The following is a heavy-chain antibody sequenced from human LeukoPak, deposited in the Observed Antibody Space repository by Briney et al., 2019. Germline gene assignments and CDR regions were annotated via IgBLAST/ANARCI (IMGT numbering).Heavy chain of an antibody. CDR3: ARGESSSSPLYYYYYYMDV. Sequence: KASQTLSLACTVSGGSISSGSYYWSWLRQPAGKGLEWIGRIYTSGSTNYNPSLKSRVTISVDTSKNQFSLKLSSVTAADTAVYYCARGESSSSPLYYYYYYMDVWGKGTTVTVSS. CDR1: GGSISSGSYY. V-gene: IGHV4-61*02. D-gene: IGHD6-6*01. J-gene: IGHJ6*03. CDR2: IYTSGST.